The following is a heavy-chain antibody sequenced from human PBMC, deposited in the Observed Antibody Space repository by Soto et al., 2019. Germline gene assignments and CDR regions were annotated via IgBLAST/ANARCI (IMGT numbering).Heavy chain of an antibody. V-gene: IGHV3-48*01. D-gene: IGHD3-16*01. J-gene: IGHJ6*03. CDR1: GFILSDCA. Sequence: EVQLVESGGGLVQPGGSLRLSCATSGFILSDCAMNWVRQAPGKGLEWVSYISSSSSVIDYADSVKGRFTVSRDNARNSLYLQMNSLRAEDTAVYYCARELSWGSNGYYYRDVWCKGTTVTVSS. CDR3: ARELSWGSNGYYYRDV. CDR2: ISSSSSVI.